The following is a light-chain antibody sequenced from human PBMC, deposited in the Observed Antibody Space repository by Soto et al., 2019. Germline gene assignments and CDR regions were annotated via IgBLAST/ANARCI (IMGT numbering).Light chain of an antibody. CDR3: QQYNNWPWT. CDR2: DAS. V-gene: IGKV3D-15*01. CDR1: QSISNN. Sequence: VVTQSPGNLSLSPGKRATISCRASQSISNNYLAWYQQTPGQAPRLLIYDASNRATGIPARFSGSGSGTEFTLTISSLQSEDFAVYYCQQYNNWPWTFGQGTKVDIK. J-gene: IGKJ1*01.